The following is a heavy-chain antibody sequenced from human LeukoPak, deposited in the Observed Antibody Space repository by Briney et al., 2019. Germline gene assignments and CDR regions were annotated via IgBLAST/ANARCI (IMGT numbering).Heavy chain of an antibody. CDR1: GGSMSSYY. Sequence: SETLSLTCTVSGGSMSSYYWNWIRQPPGKGLEWIGYIYYSGSTNYNPSLKSRVTISVDTSKNQFSLNLSSVTAADTAMYYCARGHIAVAGSDYWGQGILVTVSS. D-gene: IGHD6-13*01. J-gene: IGHJ4*02. CDR2: IYYSGST. CDR3: ARGHIAVAGSDY. V-gene: IGHV4-59*12.